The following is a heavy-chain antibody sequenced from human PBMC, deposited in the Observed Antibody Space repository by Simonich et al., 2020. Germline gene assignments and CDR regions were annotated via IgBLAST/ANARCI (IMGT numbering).Heavy chain of an antibody. CDR2: IKPKSGGT. CDR1: GYTFTGYC. V-gene: IGHV1-2*02. CDR3: ARVRFEAFDI. Sequence: QVQLVQSGAEVKKPGASVKASCKAFGYTFTGYCMHWGRQAPGQGLGLMGWIKPKSGGTNFAQKFQGRVTRARDTSISTAYMELSRLRSDDTAVYYCARVRFEAFDIWGQGTMVTVSS. J-gene: IGHJ3*02.